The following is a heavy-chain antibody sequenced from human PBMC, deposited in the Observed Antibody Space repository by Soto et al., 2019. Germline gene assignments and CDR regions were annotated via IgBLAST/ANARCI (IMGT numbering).Heavy chain of an antibody. Sequence: SETLSLTCTVSGGSITSSSYYWGWIRQPPGKGLEWVGSIYYSGSTNYNPSLKSRVTISVDTSKNQFSLKLTSVTAADTAVYYCARDKITGLFDYWGQGTLVTVSS. V-gene: IGHV4-39*07. CDR2: IYYSGST. J-gene: IGHJ4*02. D-gene: IGHD2-8*02. CDR3: ARDKITGLFDY. CDR1: GGSITSSSYY.